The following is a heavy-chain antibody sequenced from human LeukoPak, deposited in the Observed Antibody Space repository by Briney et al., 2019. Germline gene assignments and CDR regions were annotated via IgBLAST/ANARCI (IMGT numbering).Heavy chain of an antibody. CDR3: ATGSYLWGGMDV. CDR2: TSADSAKT. J-gene: IGHJ6*02. V-gene: IGHV1-18*01. CDR1: SDSFSNYG. Sequence: ASVKVSCKASSDSFSNYGFAWVRRAPGQGLEWMGWTSADSAKTYYAQNFQDRVTMTTDTSTRTGYMELRSLRSDDAAVYYCATGSYLWGGMDVWGQGTTVIVSS. D-gene: IGHD1-26*01.